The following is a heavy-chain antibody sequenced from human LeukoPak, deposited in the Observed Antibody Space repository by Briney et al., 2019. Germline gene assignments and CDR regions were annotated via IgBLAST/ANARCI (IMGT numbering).Heavy chain of an antibody. CDR3: ARVPGEWFDP. CDR2: IYYSGRT. D-gene: IGHD1-14*01. J-gene: IGHJ5*02. Sequence: SETLSLTCTIFGDSVSRSDSYWDWIRQPPGKGLEWIGTIYYSGRTYYSPSLKSRVTLSVDMSNNQFSLTLSSVTAADTAVYYCARVPGEWFDPWGQGTLVTVSS. V-gene: IGHV4-39*07. CDR1: GDSVSRSDSY.